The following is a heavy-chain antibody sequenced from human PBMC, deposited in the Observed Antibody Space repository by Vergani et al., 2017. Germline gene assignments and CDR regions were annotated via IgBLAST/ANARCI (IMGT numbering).Heavy chain of an antibody. CDR1: GGSISSSSYY. J-gene: IGHJ5*02. D-gene: IGHD2-15*01. Sequence: QLQLQESGPGLVKPSETLSLTCTVSGGSISSSSYYWGWIRQPPGKGLEWIGSIYYSGSTYYNPSLKSRVTISIDTSKNQFSLKLSSVTAADTAVYYCARPKGGVVVAATSEPGWFDPWGQGTLVTVSS. CDR3: ARPKGGVVVAATSEPGWFDP. CDR2: IYYSGST. V-gene: IGHV4-39*01.